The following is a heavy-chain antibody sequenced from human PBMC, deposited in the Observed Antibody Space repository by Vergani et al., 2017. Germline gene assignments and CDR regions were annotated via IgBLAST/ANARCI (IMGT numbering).Heavy chain of an antibody. CDR1: GFTFDDYT. CDR2: ISWDGGST. D-gene: IGHD3-9*01. V-gene: IGHV3-43*01. CDR3: AKESGYDIWTGYDDAFDI. J-gene: IGHJ3*02. Sequence: EVQLVESGGVVVQPGGSLRLSCAASGFTFDDYTMHWVRQAPGKGLEWVSLISWDGGSTYYADSVKGRFTISRDNSKNSLYLQMNSLRTEDTALYYCAKESGYDIWTGYDDAFDIWGQGTMVTVSS.